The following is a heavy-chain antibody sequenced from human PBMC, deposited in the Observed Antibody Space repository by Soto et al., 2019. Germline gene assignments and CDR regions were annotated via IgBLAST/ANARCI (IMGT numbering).Heavy chain of an antibody. V-gene: IGHV3-11*06. D-gene: IGHD3-3*01. Sequence: QVQLVESGGGLVKPGGSLRLSCVASGFTFSDYYMAWIRQAPGKGLEWVSYISSGSEYTNYADSVKGRFTVSRDNAKNSLYLQITGLRAEDTAVYYCARVFGVVILFDYWGRGTLVTVSS. CDR3: ARVFGVVILFDY. CDR1: GFTFSDYY. CDR2: ISSGSEYT. J-gene: IGHJ4*02.